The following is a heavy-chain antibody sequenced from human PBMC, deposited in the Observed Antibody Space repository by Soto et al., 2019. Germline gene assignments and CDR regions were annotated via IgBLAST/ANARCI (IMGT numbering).Heavy chain of an antibody. J-gene: IGHJ6*02. V-gene: IGHV3-74*01. Sequence: GGSLRLSCAASGFTFSSYWMHWVRQAPGKGLVWVSRINSDGSSTSYADSVKGRFTISRDNAKNTLYLQMNSLRAEDTAVYYCARDAQNDFWSGYYLYYYYYGMDVWGQGTTVTV. CDR3: ARDAQNDFWSGYYLYYYYYGMDV. CDR1: GFTFSSYW. D-gene: IGHD3-3*01. CDR2: INSDGSST.